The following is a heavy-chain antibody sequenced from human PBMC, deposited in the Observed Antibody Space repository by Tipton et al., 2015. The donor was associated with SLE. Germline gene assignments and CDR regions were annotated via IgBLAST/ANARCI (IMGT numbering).Heavy chain of an antibody. CDR1: GGSISSGGYS. V-gene: IGHV4-30-2*01. CDR2: IYHSGST. CDR3: ARAGVADFGVVIRD. D-gene: IGHD3-3*01. Sequence: TLSLTCAVSGGSISSGGYSWSWIRQPPGKGLEWIGYIYHSGSTYYNPSLKSRVTISVDRSKNQFSLKLNSVTAADTAVYYCARAGVADFGVVIRDWGQGTLVTVSS. J-gene: IGHJ4*02.